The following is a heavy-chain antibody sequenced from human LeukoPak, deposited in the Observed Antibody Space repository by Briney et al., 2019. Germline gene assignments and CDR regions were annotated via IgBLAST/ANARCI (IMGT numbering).Heavy chain of an antibody. D-gene: IGHD3-22*01. Sequence: PSETLSLTCAVSGGSISSGGYSWSWIRQPPGKGLEWIGYIYHSGSTYYNPSLKSRVTISVDTSKNQFSLKLSSVTAADTAVYYCAREYFYDSSGDREFDYWGQGTLVTVSS. J-gene: IGHJ4*02. CDR3: AREYFYDSSGDREFDY. CDR2: IYHSGST. V-gene: IGHV4-30-2*05. CDR1: GGSISSGGYS.